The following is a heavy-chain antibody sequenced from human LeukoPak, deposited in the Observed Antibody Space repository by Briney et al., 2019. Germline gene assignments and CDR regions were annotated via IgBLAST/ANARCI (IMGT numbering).Heavy chain of an antibody. Sequence: PGGSLRLSCAASGFTFSSYSMNWVRQAPGKGLEWVSYISSSSSTIYYADSVKGRFTISRDNAKNSLYLQMNSLRAEDTAVYYCASTVLFSFRSNYYFDYWGQGTLVTVSS. CDR3: ASTVLFSFRSNYYFDY. J-gene: IGHJ4*02. CDR1: GFTFSSYS. V-gene: IGHV3-48*04. CDR2: ISSSSSTI. D-gene: IGHD3-16*01.